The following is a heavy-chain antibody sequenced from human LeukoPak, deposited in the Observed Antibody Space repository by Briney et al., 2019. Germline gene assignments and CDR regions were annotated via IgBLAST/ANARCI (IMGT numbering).Heavy chain of an antibody. J-gene: IGHJ4*02. CDR2: VSGYTGST. CDR3: ARGEVSASLYYFDF. D-gene: IGHD1-14*01. CDR1: VYTFTTYC. V-gene: IGHV1-18*01. Sequence: GASVKVSCETSVYTFTTYCVRWVRQAPGHGLEWMGCVSGYTGSTNYAERFQGRVTMTIDASTNTVYMELTNLRSDDTAVYFCARGEVSASLYYFDFWGQGTLVTVS.